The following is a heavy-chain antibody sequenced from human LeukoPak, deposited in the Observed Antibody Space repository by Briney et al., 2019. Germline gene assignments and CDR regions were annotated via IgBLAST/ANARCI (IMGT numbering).Heavy chain of an antibody. V-gene: IGHV3-23*01. Sequence: QPGGSLRLSCAASGFTFSSYAMSWVRQAPGKGLEWVSGISGGNTYYADSVKGRFTVSRDNSKNTMYLQMNSLRAEDTAIYYCAKWNGYGDYWGQGTLVTVSS. CDR3: AKWNGYGDY. CDR2: ISGGNT. CDR1: GFTFSSYA. J-gene: IGHJ4*02. D-gene: IGHD3-3*01.